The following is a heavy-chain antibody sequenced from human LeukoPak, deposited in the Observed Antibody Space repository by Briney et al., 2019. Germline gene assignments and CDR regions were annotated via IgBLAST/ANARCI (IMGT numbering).Heavy chain of an antibody. Sequence: GGSLRLSCAASGFTFSSYWMSWVRQAPGKGLEWVANIKQDGSEKYYVDSVKGRFTISRDNAKNPLYLQMNSLRAEDTAVYYCARQYSGYDTYYFDYWGQGTLVTVSS. D-gene: IGHD5-12*01. V-gene: IGHV3-7*01. CDR1: GFTFSSYW. CDR3: ARQYSGYDTYYFDY. CDR2: IKQDGSEK. J-gene: IGHJ4*02.